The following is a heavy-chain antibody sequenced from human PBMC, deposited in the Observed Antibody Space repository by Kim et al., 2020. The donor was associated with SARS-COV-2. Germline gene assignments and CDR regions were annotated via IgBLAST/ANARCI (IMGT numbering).Heavy chain of an antibody. CDR2: INHSGST. V-gene: IGHV4-34*01. CDR3: ARARQQLVRLDWFDP. D-gene: IGHD6-13*01. J-gene: IGHJ5*02. CDR1: GGSFSGYY. Sequence: SETLSLTCAVYGGSFSGYYWSWIRQPPGKGLEWIGEINHSGSTNYNPSLKSRVTISVDTSKNQFSLKLSSVTAADTAVYYCARARQQLVRLDWFDPWGQGTLVTVSS.